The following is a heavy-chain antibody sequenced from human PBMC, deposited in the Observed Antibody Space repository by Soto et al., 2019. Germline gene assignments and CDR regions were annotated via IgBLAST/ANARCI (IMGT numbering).Heavy chain of an antibody. Sequence: QVQLVQSGAEVKKPGASVKVSCKASGYTFTGYYMHWVRQAPGQGLEWMGWINPNSGGTNYAQKFQGWVTMTRDTSISTAYMELSRLRSDDTAVYYCARGRGTMVRGVILTDWFDPWGQGTLVTVSS. D-gene: IGHD3-10*01. J-gene: IGHJ5*02. V-gene: IGHV1-2*04. CDR1: GYTFTGYY. CDR2: INPNSGGT. CDR3: ARGRGTMVRGVILTDWFDP.